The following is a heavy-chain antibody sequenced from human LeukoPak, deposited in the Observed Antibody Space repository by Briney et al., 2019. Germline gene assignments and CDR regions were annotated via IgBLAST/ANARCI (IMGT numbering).Heavy chain of an antibody. CDR3: AKATRKETGYLDY. CDR2: ISGSGGST. V-gene: IGHV3-23*01. Sequence: GGSLRLSCAASGSTFSSYAMSWVRQAPGKGLEWVSAISGSGGSTYYADSVKGRFTISRDNSKNTLYLQMNSLRAEDTAIYYCAKATRKETGYLDYWGQGTLVTVSS. J-gene: IGHJ4*02. CDR1: GSTFSSYA. D-gene: IGHD1-14*01.